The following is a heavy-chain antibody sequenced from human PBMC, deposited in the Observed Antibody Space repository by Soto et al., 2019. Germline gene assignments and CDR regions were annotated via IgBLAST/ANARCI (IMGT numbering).Heavy chain of an antibody. J-gene: IGHJ6*02. CDR2: FSGSGGNI. CDR3: AKDPPWTVGPLAMDV. Sequence: PGGSLRLSCVASGFAFRTHAMSWVRQAPGKGLEWVSTFSGSGGNIYYAESVKGRLTISRDESKNTLYLQMDSLRVEDTAVYYCAKDPPWTVGPLAMDVWGQGTTVTVSS. CDR1: GFAFRTHA. V-gene: IGHV3-23*01. D-gene: IGHD1-26*01.